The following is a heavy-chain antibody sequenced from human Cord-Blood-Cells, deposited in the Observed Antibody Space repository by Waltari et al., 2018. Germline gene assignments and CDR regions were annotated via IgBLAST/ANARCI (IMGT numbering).Heavy chain of an antibody. V-gene: IGHV3-48*03. D-gene: IGHD3-10*01. J-gene: IGHJ4*02. Sequence: EVQLVESGGGLVQPGGSLRLSCAASGLTFSSYEMNWVRQAPGKGLEWVSYISDSGSTIYYADSVKGRFTISRDNAKNSLYLQMNSLRAEDTAVYYCARDGVLLWFGELFDYWGQGTLVTVSS. CDR2: ISDSGSTI. CDR1: GLTFSSYE. CDR3: ARDGVLLWFGELFDY.